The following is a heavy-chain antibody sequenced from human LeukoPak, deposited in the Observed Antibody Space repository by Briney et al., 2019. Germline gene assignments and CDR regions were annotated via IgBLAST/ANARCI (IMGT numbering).Heavy chain of an antibody. D-gene: IGHD7-27*01. V-gene: IGHV3-43D*03. J-gene: IGHJ6*03. CDR1: GFTFDDYG. Sequence: GGSLRLSCAASGFTFDDYGMHWVRQAPGKGLEWVSFISWDGGSTYYAASVKGRFTMSRDNSKNSLYLQMNSLRGDDTALYYCAKAGDIIERFYYMDVWGKGTTVTVSS. CDR2: ISWDGGST. CDR3: AKAGDIIERFYYMDV.